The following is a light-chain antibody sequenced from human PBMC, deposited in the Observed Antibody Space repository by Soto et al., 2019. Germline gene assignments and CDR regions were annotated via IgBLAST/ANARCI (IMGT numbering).Light chain of an antibody. Sequence: EIVMTQSPATLSVSPGERGTLSCRASQNIRSNVAWYQQRPGQAPRRLIFGASVRATGVPDRFSGSGSGTDFTLTINSLQSEDSAVYYCQNYNYWPPATFGGGTKVDIK. J-gene: IGKJ4*01. CDR2: GAS. CDR1: QNIRSN. V-gene: IGKV3-15*01. CDR3: QNYNYWPPAT.